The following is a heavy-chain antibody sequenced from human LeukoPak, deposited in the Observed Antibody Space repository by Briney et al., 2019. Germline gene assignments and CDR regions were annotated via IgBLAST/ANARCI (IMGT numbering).Heavy chain of an antibody. CDR1: GGSISSYY. CDR2: IYTSGST. D-gene: IGHD6-13*01. Sequence: SETLSLTCTVSGGSISSYYWSWIRQPAGKGLEWIGRIYTSGSTNYNPSLKSRVTMSVDTSKNQFSLKLSSVTAADTAVYYCARVTPPQSIAAAVGWFDPWGQGTLVTVSS. J-gene: IGHJ5*02. CDR3: ARVTPPQSIAAAVGWFDP. V-gene: IGHV4-4*07.